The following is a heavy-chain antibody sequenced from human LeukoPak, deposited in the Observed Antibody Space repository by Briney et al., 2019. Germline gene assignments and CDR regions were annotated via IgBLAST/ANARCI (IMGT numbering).Heavy chain of an antibody. CDR3: ARDSILDEYNRVNY. D-gene: IGHD5-24*01. Sequence: GGSLTLSCAASGFTFSVYWMLWVRHAPGKGLVWVSHINSDGSNTNYADSVKGPFTISRDNAKTNRYLQMNSLRAGDTAVYYCARDSILDEYNRVNYWGQGTLVTVSS. CDR1: GFTFSVYW. J-gene: IGHJ4*02. CDR2: INSDGSNT. V-gene: IGHV3-74*01.